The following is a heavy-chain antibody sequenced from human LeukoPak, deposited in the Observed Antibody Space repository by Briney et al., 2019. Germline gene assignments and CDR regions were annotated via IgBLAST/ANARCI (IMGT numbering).Heavy chain of an antibody. V-gene: IGHV1-69*13. D-gene: IGHD2-2*01. Sequence: GASVKVSCKASGGTFSSYAISWVRQAPGQGLEWIGGIIPIFGTANYAQKFQGRVTITADESTSTAYMELSSLRSEDTAVYYCASRYCSSTSCYRTESYYYYYMDVWGKGTTVTVSS. CDR1: GGTFSSYA. CDR3: ASRYCSSTSCYRTESYYYYYMDV. CDR2: IIPIFGTA. J-gene: IGHJ6*03.